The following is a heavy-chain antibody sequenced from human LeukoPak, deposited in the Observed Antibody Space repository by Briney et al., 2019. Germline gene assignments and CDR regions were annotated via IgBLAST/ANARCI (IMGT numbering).Heavy chain of an antibody. CDR1: GYSISTGYY. CDR2: FHHSGST. V-gene: IGHV4-38-2*02. D-gene: IGHD3-22*01. J-gene: IGHJ4*02. CDR3: ARDFRGYDRSGYFAT. Sequence: PSETLSLTCAVSGYSISTGYYWGWIRQPPGKGLEWIGSFHHSGSTYYNPSLKSQVTISVDTSKNQFSLKLTSVTAADTAVYYCARDFRGYDRSGYFATWGQGTLVTVSS.